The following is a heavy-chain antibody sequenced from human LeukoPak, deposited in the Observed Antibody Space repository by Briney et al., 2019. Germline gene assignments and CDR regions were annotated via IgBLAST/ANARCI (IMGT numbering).Heavy chain of an antibody. D-gene: IGHD3-10*01. CDR2: IYYSGST. J-gene: IGHJ5*02. CDR1: GDAISGYY. Sequence: PSETLSLTCSVSGDAISGYYWSWIRQPPGKGLEWIGYIYYSGSTNYNPSLKSRVTISVDTSKNQFSLKLSSVTAADTAVYYCARHSQVSGSYRDWFDPWGQGTLVTVSS. V-gene: IGHV4-59*08. CDR3: ARHSQVSGSYRDWFDP.